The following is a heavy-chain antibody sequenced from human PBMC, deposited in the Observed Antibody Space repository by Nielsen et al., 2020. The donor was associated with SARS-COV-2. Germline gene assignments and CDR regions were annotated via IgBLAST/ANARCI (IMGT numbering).Heavy chain of an antibody. Sequence: WVRQAPGQGLEWMGRIIPILGIANYAQKFQGRVTITADESTSTAYMELSSLRSEDTAAYYCARAARSYSLGGGTQLVGYYYGMDVWGQGTTVTVSS. CDR3: ARAARSYSLGGGTQLVGYYYGMDV. CDR2: IIPILGIA. J-gene: IGHJ6*02. D-gene: IGHD6-6*01. V-gene: IGHV1-69*04.